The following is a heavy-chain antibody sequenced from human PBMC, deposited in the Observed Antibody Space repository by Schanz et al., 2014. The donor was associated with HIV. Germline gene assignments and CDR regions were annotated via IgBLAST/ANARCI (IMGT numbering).Heavy chain of an antibody. V-gene: IGHV3-9*01. J-gene: IGHJ6*02. CDR1: GFTFDDYA. Sequence: EMQLVESGGDLVQPGRSLRLSCAASGFTFDDYAMHWVRQAPGKGLEWVSGISWNSGSIGYGDSVKGRFTISRDNAKNSLYLQMNNLRSEDTALYYCAKDRGGGSGMVTNYYYGMDVWGQGTTVTVSS. CDR3: AKDRGGGSGMVTNYYYGMDV. CDR2: ISWNSGSI. D-gene: IGHD5-18*01.